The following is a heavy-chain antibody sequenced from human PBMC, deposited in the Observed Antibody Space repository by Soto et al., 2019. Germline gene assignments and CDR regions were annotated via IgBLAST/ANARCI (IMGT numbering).Heavy chain of an antibody. D-gene: IGHD3-3*01. CDR1: GGSISSGDYY. V-gene: IGHV4-31*03. Sequence: QVQLQESGPGLVKPSQTLSLTCTVSGGSISSGDYYWSWIRQHPGKGLEWIGYIYYSGSTYYNQSLKSRGTISVDTSKNQFSLKLSSVTAADTAVYYCARWWSGSRQGFDPWGQGTLVTVSS. CDR3: ARWWSGSRQGFDP. CDR2: IYYSGST. J-gene: IGHJ5*02.